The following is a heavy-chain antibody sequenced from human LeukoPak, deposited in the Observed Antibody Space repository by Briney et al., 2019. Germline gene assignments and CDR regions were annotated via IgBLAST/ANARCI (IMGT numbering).Heavy chain of an antibody. CDR1: GFTFSCYG. CDR3: ARGGWIFGRGAFDI. D-gene: IGHD2-2*03. V-gene: IGHV3-23*01. Sequence: GGSLRLSCAASGFTFSCYGMSWVGQAPGKGLEWVSAISGSGGSTYYADSVKGRFTISRDNSKNTLYLQMNSLRAEDTAVYYCARGGWIFGRGAFDIWGQGTMVTVSS. CDR2: ISGSGGST. J-gene: IGHJ3*02.